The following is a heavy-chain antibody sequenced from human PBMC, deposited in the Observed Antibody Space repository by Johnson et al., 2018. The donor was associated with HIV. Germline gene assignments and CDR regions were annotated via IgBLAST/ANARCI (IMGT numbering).Heavy chain of an antibody. CDR2: ISYDGNNT. D-gene: IGHD3-16*01. Sequence: QVQLVESGGGVVQPGRSLRLSCAATGFTFSSYGMHWVRQAPGKGLEWVAVISYDGNNTYYADSVKGRLTISRDNSKNTLYLQMNSLRAEDTAVYYCAKPMGGDDAFDIWGQGTTVTVSS. J-gene: IGHJ3*02. CDR1: GFTFSSYG. V-gene: IGHV3-30*18. CDR3: AKPMGGDDAFDI.